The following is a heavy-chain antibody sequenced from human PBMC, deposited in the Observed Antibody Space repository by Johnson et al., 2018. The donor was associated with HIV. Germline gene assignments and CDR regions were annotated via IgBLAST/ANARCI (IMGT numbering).Heavy chain of an antibody. CDR2: ISSSGSTI. V-gene: IGHV3-11*04. CDR3: AREEVTIFGVAYDAFDI. Sequence: QVLLVESGGGLVKPGGSLRLSCAASGFTFSDYYMSWIRQAPGKGLEWVSYISSSGSTIYYADSVKGRFTISRDNTKNSLYLQMNSLRAEDTAVYYCAREEVTIFGVAYDAFDIWGQGTVVTVSS. J-gene: IGHJ3*02. D-gene: IGHD3-3*01. CDR1: GFTFSDYY.